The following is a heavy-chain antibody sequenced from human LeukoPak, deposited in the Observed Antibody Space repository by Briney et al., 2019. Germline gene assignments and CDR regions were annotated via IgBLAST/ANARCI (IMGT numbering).Heavy chain of an antibody. CDR2: ITSSGSQ. J-gene: IGHJ3*01. D-gene: IGHD3-3*01. Sequence: GGSLRLSCAASGFNLNDYYMSWIRQAPGKGLEWISYITSSGSQYYSDSVKGRFTISRDNAKNTLYLQMTSLRAEDTAMYYCADPFADAFDLWGRGTMVTVSS. CDR3: ADPFADAFDL. CDR1: GFNLNDYY. V-gene: IGHV3-11*04.